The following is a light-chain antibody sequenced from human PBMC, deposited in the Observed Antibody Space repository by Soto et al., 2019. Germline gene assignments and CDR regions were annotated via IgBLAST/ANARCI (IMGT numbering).Light chain of an antibody. CDR2: GDS. V-gene: IGLV1-40*01. Sequence: QSVLTQPPSVPGAPGQRVTISCTGSSSNIGAGYNVHWYQQVPGTAPKLLIYGDSNRPSGVPDRFSGSKPGTSASLATTGLQAEDEADYYCQSYDSSLSGWLFGGGTKVTVL. CDR1: SSNIGAGYN. CDR3: QSYDSSLSGWL. J-gene: IGLJ3*02.